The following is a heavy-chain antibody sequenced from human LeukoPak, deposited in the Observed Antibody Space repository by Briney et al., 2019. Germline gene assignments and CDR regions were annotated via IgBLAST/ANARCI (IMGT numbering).Heavy chain of an antibody. CDR1: GYTFTSCD. CDR3: AREPIVGATRYWFDP. V-gene: IGHV1-8*01. CDR2: MNPNSGNT. Sequence: GASVKVSCKASGYTFTSCDINWVRQATGQGLEWMGWMNPNSGNTAYAQKFQGRVTMTRNTSISTAYMELSNLRSEDTAVYYCAREPIVGATRYWFDPWGQGTLVTVSS. J-gene: IGHJ5*02. D-gene: IGHD1-26*01.